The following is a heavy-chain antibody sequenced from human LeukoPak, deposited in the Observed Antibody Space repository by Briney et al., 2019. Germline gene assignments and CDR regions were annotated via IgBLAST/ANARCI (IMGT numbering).Heavy chain of an antibody. V-gene: IGHV3-7*01. CDR1: GFAFSTYW. D-gene: IGHD3-3*01. Sequence: GGSLRLSCAASGFAFSTYWMTWVRQAPGKGLEWVADINPDGSEIYYVASVKGRFTISRDNAKNSLYLQMNSLRAEDTAVYYCARDLTLETYWGQGTLVTVSS. J-gene: IGHJ4*02. CDR2: INPDGSEI. CDR3: ARDLTLETY.